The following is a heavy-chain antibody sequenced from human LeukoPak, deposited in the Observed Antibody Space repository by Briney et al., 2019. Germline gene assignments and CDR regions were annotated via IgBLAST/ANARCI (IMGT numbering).Heavy chain of an antibody. Sequence: GSLRLSCAASGFTFSTYAMHWVRQAPGKGLECVAFISYDGSSEYYADSVKGRFTISRDNSKNTLYLQINSLRAEDTAVYYCARVLSFVAVAGSPSGYWGQGTLLTVSS. V-gene: IGHV3-30-3*01. D-gene: IGHD6-19*01. CDR1: GFTFSTYA. J-gene: IGHJ4*02. CDR2: ISYDGSSE. CDR3: ARVLSFVAVAGSPSGY.